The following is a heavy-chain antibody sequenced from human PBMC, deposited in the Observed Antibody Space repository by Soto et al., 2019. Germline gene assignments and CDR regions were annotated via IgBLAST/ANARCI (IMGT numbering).Heavy chain of an antibody. J-gene: IGHJ6*02. CDR3: ARGDSTAVTRKNTYYGMDV. V-gene: IGHV3-11*01. CDR2: ISSSGSTI. D-gene: IGHD3-16*01. Sequence: SGGSLRLSCAASGFTFSDYYMSGIRQAPGKGLEWVSYISSSGSTIYYADSVKGRFTISRDNAKNSLYLQMNSLRAEDTAVYYCARGDSTAVTRKNTYYGMDVWGQGTTVTVSS. CDR1: GFTFSDYY.